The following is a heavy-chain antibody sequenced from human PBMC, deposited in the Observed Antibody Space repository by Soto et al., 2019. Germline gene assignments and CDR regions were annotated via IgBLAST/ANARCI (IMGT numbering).Heavy chain of an antibody. CDR3: AKNLPRTGRFDY. CDR1: GGSFISNNG. J-gene: IGHJ4*02. V-gene: IGHV4-4*02. Sequence: PSETLSLTCSVSGGSFISNNGWTWVRQPPGQGLEWIGEIYRTGSTNYNPSLKSRVTISVDRSKNQFSLQMSSVTAADTAVYYCAKNLPRTGRFDYWGQGSLVTVSS. CDR2: IYRTGST.